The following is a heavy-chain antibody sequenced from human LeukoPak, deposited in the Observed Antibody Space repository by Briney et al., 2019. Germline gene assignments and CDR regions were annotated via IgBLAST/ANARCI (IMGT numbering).Heavy chain of an antibody. D-gene: IGHD4-17*01. J-gene: IGHJ6*03. V-gene: IGHV3-20*04. CDR1: GFTFDDYG. CDR3: ARYGSNFYYYYMDV. Sequence: SGGSLRLSCAASGFTFDDYGMSWVRQVPGKGLEWVSGINWAGGSTAYADSVKGRFTISRDNAKNSLYLQMNRLRAEDTALYYCARYGSNFYYYYMDVWGKGTTVTVSS. CDR2: INWAGGST.